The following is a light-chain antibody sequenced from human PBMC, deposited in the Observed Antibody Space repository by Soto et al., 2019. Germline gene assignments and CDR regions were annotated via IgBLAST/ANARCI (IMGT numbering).Light chain of an antibody. CDR1: QDIRND. CDR3: LQGYNYPRT. CDR2: SAF. Sequence: AIQMTQSPSSLSASVGDRVTITCRASQDIRNDLGWYQQKPGKAPKLLIYSAFRLQSGVPSRFSGSGSGTEFTLIISSLQPEDFAAYYCLQGYNYPRTFGQGTRVEIK. V-gene: IGKV1-6*01. J-gene: IGKJ1*01.